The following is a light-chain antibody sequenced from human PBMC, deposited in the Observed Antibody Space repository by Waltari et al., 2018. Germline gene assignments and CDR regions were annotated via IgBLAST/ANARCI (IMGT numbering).Light chain of an antibody. CDR2: AAS. J-gene: IGKJ4*01. CDR3: QQYNNWPLT. Sequence: EIVMTQFPATLSVSPGERATLSCRARQRVRTNLAWYQQKPGQAPRLLIYAASTRATGTPASFSGSGAGTEFTLTISSLQSEDFAVYYCQQYNNWPLTFGGGT. CDR1: QRVRTN. V-gene: IGKV3-15*01.